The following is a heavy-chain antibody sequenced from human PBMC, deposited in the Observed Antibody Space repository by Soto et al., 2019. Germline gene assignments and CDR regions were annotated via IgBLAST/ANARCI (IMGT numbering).Heavy chain of an antibody. D-gene: IGHD2-21*02. CDR1: GGSVISGNYY. CDR2: IYYSGST. J-gene: IGHJ6*02. V-gene: IGHV4-30-4*01. CDR3: ASKLTAKRYYYYGMDV. Sequence: SETLSLTCTVSGGSVISGNYYWSWIRQPPGKGLEWIGYIYYSGSTYYNPSLKSRVTISVDTSKNQFSLKLSSVTAADTAVYYCASKLTAKRYYYYGMDVWGQGTTVTVSS.